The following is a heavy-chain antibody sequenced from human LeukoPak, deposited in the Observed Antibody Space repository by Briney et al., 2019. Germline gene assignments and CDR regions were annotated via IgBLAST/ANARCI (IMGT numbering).Heavy chain of an antibody. CDR3: ARLDTKNYQF. CDR2: VFPGDSKT. Sequence: GDSLKISCKVSGYHFTTYWIAWVRQKPGKGLEWMGMVFPGDSKTNYSPAFLGQVTMSVDKSIGAAYLQWRSLKASDTAMYYCARLDTKNYQFWGQGTLVSLSS. D-gene: IGHD1-7*01. V-gene: IGHV5-51*01. J-gene: IGHJ4*02. CDR1: GYHFTTYW.